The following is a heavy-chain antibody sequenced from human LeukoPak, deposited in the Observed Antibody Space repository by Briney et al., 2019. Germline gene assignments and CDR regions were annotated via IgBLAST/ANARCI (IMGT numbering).Heavy chain of an antibody. CDR1: GFTFSNYA. J-gene: IGHJ4*02. CDR3: AKGLLLGYCSGGSCYSIDY. CDR2: TISGGST. Sequence: GGSLRLSCAASGFTFSNYAMSWVRQAPGKGLEWVSGTISGGSTYYADSVKGRFTISKDNSKHTLDLQMNSLRAEDTAVYYCAKGLLLGYCSGGSCYSIDYWGQGTLVTVSS. D-gene: IGHD2-15*01. V-gene: IGHV3-23*01.